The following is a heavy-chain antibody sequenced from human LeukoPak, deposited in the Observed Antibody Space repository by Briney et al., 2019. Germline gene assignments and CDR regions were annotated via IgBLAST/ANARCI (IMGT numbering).Heavy chain of an antibody. Sequence: PGGSLRLSCAASGFTFSGPAMHWVRQASGKGLEWVGRIRSKANSYATAYAASVKGRFTISRDDSKNTAYLQMNSLKTEDTAVYYCTRHVHDYGDYVQFDYWGQGTLVTVSS. V-gene: IGHV3-73*01. CDR3: TRHVHDYGDYVQFDY. D-gene: IGHD4-17*01. CDR1: GFTFSGPA. CDR2: IRSKANSYAT. J-gene: IGHJ4*02.